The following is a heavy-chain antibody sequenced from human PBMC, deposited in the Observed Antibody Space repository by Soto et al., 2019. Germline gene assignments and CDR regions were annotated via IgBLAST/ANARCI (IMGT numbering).Heavy chain of an antibody. Sequence: ETGPKLMKDTQTVGLACRFSGFSLSTFEMGVGWIRQPPGKALEWLALIYWNDDKRYSPSLNSRPTIAKDTSKKLVVLTMTNVDPVDTAQYDDGNSPDSSPSDYWGKGALVT. D-gene: IGHD5-18*01. CDR2: IYWNDDK. CDR3: GNSPDSSPSDY. V-gene: IGHV2-5*01. J-gene: IGHJ4*02. CDR1: GFSLSTFEMG.